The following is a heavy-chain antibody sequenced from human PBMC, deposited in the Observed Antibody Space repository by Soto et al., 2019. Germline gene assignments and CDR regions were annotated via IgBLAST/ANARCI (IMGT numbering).Heavy chain of an antibody. CDR3: AKLSRHAPHKPYYYGSDPPRDYYYYYGMDV. D-gene: IGHD3-10*01. Sequence: PGGSLRLSCAASGFTFSSYAMSWVRQAPGKGLEWVSAISGSGGSTYYADSVKGRFTISRDNSKNTLYLQMNSLRAEDTAVYYCAKLSRHAPHKPYYYGSDPPRDYYYYYGMDVWGQGTTVTVSS. V-gene: IGHV3-23*01. CDR2: ISGSGGST. J-gene: IGHJ6*02. CDR1: GFTFSSYA.